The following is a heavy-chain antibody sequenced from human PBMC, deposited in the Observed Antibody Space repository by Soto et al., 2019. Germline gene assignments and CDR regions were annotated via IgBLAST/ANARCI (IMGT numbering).Heavy chain of an antibody. J-gene: IGHJ4*02. V-gene: IGHV3-30*18. D-gene: IGHD4-17*01. Sequence: QVQLVESGGGVVQPGRSLRLSCAASGFTFSSYGMHWVRQAPGKGLEWVAVISYDGSNKYYADSVKGRFTISRDNSKNTLYLQMNSLRAEDTAVYYCAKDREYGDYPYYLDYWGQGTLVTVSS. CDR3: AKDREYGDYPYYLDY. CDR1: GFTFSSYG. CDR2: ISYDGSNK.